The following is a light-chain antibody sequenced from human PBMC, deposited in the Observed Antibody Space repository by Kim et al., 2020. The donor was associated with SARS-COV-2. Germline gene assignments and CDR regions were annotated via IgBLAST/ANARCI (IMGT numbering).Light chain of an antibody. CDR3: QQYNRWPPYI. J-gene: IGKJ2*01. CDR2: GAS. CDR1: QSVTSN. Sequence: VSPWERATLSCRARQSVTSNLAWYQQRPGQAPRLLIYGASIRATGIPDRFSGSGSGTEFTLTISSLQHEDFALYYCQQYNRWPPYIFGQGTKLEI. V-gene: IGKV3-15*01.